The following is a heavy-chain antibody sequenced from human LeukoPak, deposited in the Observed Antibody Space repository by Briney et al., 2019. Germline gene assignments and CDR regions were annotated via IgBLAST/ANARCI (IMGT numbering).Heavy chain of an antibody. CDR1: GGSFSGYY. CDR2: INHSGST. V-gene: IGHV4-34*01. CDR3: ASLYDSSGYSDAFDI. J-gene: IGHJ3*02. Sequence: SETLSLTCAVYGGSFSGYYWSWIRQPPGKGLEWIGEINHSGSTNYNPSLKSRVTISVDTSKNQFSLKLSSVTAADTAVYYCASLYDSSGYSDAFDIWGQGTMVTVFS. D-gene: IGHD3-22*01.